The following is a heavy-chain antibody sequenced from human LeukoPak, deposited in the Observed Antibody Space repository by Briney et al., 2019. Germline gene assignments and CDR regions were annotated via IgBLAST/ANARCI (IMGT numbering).Heavy chain of an antibody. Sequence: ASVKVSCRASGYTFTGYYMHWVRQAPGQGLEWMGWINPNSGGTNYAQKFQGRVTMTRDTSISTAYMELSRLRSDDTAVYYCASYCTNGVCYRHAFDIWGQGTMVTVSS. CDR1: GYTFTGYY. J-gene: IGHJ3*02. CDR3: ASYCTNGVCYRHAFDI. V-gene: IGHV1-2*02. CDR2: INPNSGGT. D-gene: IGHD2-8*01.